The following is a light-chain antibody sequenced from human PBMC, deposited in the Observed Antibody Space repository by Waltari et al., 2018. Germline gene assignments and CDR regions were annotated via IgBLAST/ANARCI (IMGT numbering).Light chain of an antibody. Sequence: QSALTQPASVSGSPGQSITISCTGTSSDVGGYNYVSWYQQHPGKAPKLMIYDVSNRPSGVSKRFSGSKSGHTASLTISGLQAEDDADYYCSSYTSSSTLVVFGGGTKLTVL. J-gene: IGLJ2*01. CDR3: SSYTSSSTLVV. CDR2: DVS. V-gene: IGLV2-14*01. CDR1: SSDVGGYNY.